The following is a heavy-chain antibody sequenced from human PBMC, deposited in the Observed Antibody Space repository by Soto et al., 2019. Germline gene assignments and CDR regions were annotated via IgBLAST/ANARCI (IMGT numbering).Heavy chain of an antibody. D-gene: IGHD5-18*01. CDR3: TTGTWIQLWLADY. CDR1: GFTFSNAC. J-gene: IGHJ4*02. CDR2: IKTKTDGGTT. Sequence: GSLRLSCVASGFTFSNACMTWVRQAPGKGLEWVGHIKTKTDGGTTDYAAPVKGRFTISRDDSKNTLYLQMNSLKTEDTAMYYCTTGTWIQLWLADYWGQGTPVTVSS. V-gene: IGHV3-15*01.